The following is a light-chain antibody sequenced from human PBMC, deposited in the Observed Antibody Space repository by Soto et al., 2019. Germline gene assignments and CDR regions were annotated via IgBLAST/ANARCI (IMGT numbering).Light chain of an antibody. V-gene: IGKV1-5*01. CDR1: QSISSW. CDR3: QHYGGMWT. Sequence: DIQMTQSPSTLSASVGDRVTITCRASQSISSWSAWYQRKPGKAPKVLIYDASSLESGVPSRFSGSGYGTEFILTISSLQPDDFATYYCQHYGGMWTFGQGTKVDIK. J-gene: IGKJ1*01. CDR2: DAS.